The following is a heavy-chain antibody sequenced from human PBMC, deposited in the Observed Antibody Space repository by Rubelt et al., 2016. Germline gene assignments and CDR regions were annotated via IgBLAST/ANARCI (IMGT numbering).Heavy chain of an antibody. CDR3: ARDEGIFSSQGIYYFDY. Sequence: GWIRQPPGKGLEWIGSIYYSGTTYYNPSLKSRVTISLDTSKNQFSLRLSSVTAADTAVYYCARDEGIFSSQGIYYFDYWGQGTLVTVSS. CDR2: IYYSGTT. V-gene: IGHV4-39*07. J-gene: IGHJ4*02. D-gene: IGHD2/OR15-2a*01.